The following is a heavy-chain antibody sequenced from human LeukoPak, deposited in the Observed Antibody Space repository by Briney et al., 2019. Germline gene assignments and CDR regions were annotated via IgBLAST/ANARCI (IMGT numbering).Heavy chain of an antibody. J-gene: IGHJ3*02. CDR2: INPNSGGT. Sequence: ASVKVSCKASGNTFTGYYMHWVRQAPGQGLEWMGWINPNSGGTNYAQKFQGRVTMTRDTSISTAYMELSRLRSDDTAVYYCARDGIAAHDAFDIWGQGTMVTVSS. V-gene: IGHV1-2*02. CDR1: GNTFTGYY. CDR3: ARDGIAAHDAFDI. D-gene: IGHD6-13*01.